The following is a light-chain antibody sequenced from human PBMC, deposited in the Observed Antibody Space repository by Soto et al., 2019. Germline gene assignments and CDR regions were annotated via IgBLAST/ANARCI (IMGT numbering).Light chain of an antibody. CDR2: GAS. CDR1: QSVSSNS. V-gene: IGKV3-20*01. Sequence: EIVLTQSPGTLSLSPGESASLSCRASQSVSSNSLAWYQQKSGQAPRVLIYGASSRATGIPDRFTGTGSGTDFTLTITRLEPEDIAVYFCHQYGGSPWTFGQGANVEI. CDR3: HQYGGSPWT. J-gene: IGKJ1*01.